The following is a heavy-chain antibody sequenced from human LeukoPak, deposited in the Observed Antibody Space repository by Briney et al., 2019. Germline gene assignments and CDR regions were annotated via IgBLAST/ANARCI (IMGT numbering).Heavy chain of an antibody. V-gene: IGHV4-39*07. J-gene: IGHJ3*02. CDR3: ARDRLRLLPAFDI. Sequence: SETLSLTCTVSGGSIITTNYYWGWIRQPPGKGLEWIGSIYYSGNTYYKPSLKSRVTISVDTSKNQFSLKLTSVTAADTAVYYCARDRLRLLPAFDIWGQGTMVTVSS. CDR1: GGSIITTNYY. CDR2: IYYSGNT. D-gene: IGHD2-15*01.